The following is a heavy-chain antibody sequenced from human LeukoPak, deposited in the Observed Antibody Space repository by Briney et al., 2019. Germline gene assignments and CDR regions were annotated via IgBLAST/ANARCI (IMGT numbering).Heavy chain of an antibody. CDR2: ISGDKGPT. CDR3: ARGGYSDY. Sequence: ASVKVSCKTSGYPFANFAISWVRQARGQGLEWVGWISGDKGPTYYAPKLQDRVTMTTDASTSTAYLELRNLRSDDTAVYYCARGGYSDYWGQGTLVTVSS. J-gene: IGHJ4*02. D-gene: IGHD2-15*01. V-gene: IGHV1-18*01. CDR1: GYPFANFA.